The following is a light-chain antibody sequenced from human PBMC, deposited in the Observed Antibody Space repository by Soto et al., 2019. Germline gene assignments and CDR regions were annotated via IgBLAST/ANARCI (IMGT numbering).Light chain of an antibody. V-gene: IGLV2-14*01. J-gene: IGLJ3*02. CDR2: DVS. CDR3: SSYTSSSTVV. Sequence: QSALTQPASVSGSPGQSITISCSGTSSDVGGYNSFSWYQQHPGKAPKVMIYDVSNRPSGVSNRFSGSKSGNTASLTISGLQAEDEADYYCSSYTSSSTVVFGGGTKLTVL. CDR1: SSDVGGYNS.